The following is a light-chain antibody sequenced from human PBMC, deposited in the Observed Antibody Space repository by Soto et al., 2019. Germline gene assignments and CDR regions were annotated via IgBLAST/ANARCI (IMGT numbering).Light chain of an antibody. CDR2: GAS. J-gene: IGKJ1*01. CDR1: RSVRSSY. Sequence: EIVFTQSPGNLSLSPGERATLSCRDSRSVRSSYLAWSQQKPGQAPRLLIYGASSRATGIPDRFSGSGSGTDFTLTISRLEPEDFAVDYCQQYGSSGTFGQGTKVDIK. CDR3: QQYGSSGT. V-gene: IGKV3-20*01.